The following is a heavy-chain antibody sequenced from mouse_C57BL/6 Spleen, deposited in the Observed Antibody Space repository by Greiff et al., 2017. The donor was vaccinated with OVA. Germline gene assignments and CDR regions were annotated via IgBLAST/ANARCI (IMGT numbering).Heavy chain of an antibody. D-gene: IGHD5-1*01. CDR2: INPNNGGT. CDR1: GYTFTDYN. CDR3: ARANLPSDY. V-gene: IGHV1-22*01. J-gene: IGHJ2*01. Sequence: VHVKQSGPELVKPGASVKMSCKASGYTFTDYNMQWVKQSHGKSLEWIGYINPNNGGTSYNQKFKGKATLTVNKSSSTAYMELRSLTSEDSAVYYCARANLPSDYWGQGTTLTVSS.